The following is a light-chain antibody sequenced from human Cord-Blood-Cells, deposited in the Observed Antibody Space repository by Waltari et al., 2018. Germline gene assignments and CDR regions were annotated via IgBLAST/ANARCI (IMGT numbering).Light chain of an antibody. CDR2: DVS. CDR1: SSDVGGYNY. CDR3: CSYAGSYVV. J-gene: IGLJ2*01. Sequence: QSALTQPRPVSGSPGQSVTISCPGTSSDVGGYNYVSWYQQHPAKAPKLMMYDVSKRPSGVPDRFSGSKSGNTAALTISGLQAEDEADYDCCSYAGSYVVFGGGTKLTVL. V-gene: IGLV2-11*01.